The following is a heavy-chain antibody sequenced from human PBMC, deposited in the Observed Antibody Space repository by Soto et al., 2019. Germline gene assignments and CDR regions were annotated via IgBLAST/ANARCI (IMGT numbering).Heavy chain of an antibody. CDR3: AREKSGWFDP. J-gene: IGHJ5*02. Sequence: QVQLVQSGAEVKKPGASVKVSCKASGYTFTSYDINWVRQATGQGLEWMGWMNPNSSKTGYAQKFQGRVTMTRNTTISTTYMVLSSLRSQDTAVYYCAREKSGWFDPWGQGTLVTVSS. D-gene: IGHD1-26*01. V-gene: IGHV1-8*01. CDR1: GYTFTSYD. CDR2: MNPNSSKT.